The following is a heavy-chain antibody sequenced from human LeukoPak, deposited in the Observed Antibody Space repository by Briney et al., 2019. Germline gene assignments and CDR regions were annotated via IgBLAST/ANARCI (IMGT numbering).Heavy chain of an antibody. CDR3: ARSSYSSSSSV. CDR1: GFTFSDYY. J-gene: IGHJ3*01. D-gene: IGHD6-6*01. V-gene: IGHV3-7*03. Sequence: GGSLRLSCAASGFTFSDYYMSWIRQAPGKGLEWVASINSDGSEGYYADVVKGRFTISRDNAKNSLYLQINSLRAEDTAVYYCARSSYSSSSSVWGQGTMVTVSS. CDR2: INSDGSEG.